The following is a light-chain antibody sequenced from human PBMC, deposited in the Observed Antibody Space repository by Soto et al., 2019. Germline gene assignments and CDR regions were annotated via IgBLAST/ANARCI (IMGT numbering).Light chain of an antibody. V-gene: IGKV3-20*01. CDR1: QTVSSRY. CDR2: GAS. CDR3: QQYGRSPPFT. Sequence: EMVLTQSPGTLSLSPGERATLSCRASQTVSSRYLAWYQQKPGQAPRLLMYGASNRATGIPDRFSGSGSGTDFTITSSRLEPEDFAVYFCQQYGRSPPFTFGQGTKVEIK. J-gene: IGKJ2*01.